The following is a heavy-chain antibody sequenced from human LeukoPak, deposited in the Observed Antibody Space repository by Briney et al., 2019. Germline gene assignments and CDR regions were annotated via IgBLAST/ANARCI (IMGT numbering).Heavy chain of an antibody. CDR1: GFTFSSYS. CDR2: ISSSSSTI. V-gene: IGHV3-48*01. J-gene: IGHJ6*03. CDR3: AKDRAAGYQLPIRYYYYYYMDV. D-gene: IGHD2-2*01. Sequence: PGGSLRLSCAASGFTFSSYSMNWVRQAPGKGLEWVSYISSSSSTIYYADSVKGRFTISRDNSKNTLYLQMNSLRAEDTAVYYCAKDRAAGYQLPIRYYYYYYMDVWGKGTTVTVSS.